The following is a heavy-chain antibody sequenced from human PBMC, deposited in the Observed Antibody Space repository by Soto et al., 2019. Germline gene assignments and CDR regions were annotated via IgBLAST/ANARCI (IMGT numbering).Heavy chain of an antibody. J-gene: IGHJ4*02. CDR1: GFTFSSYW. Sequence: PGGSLRLSCAASGFTFSSYWMSWVRQAPGKGLEWVANIKQDESEKYYVDSVKGRFTISRDNAKNSLYLQMNSLRAEDTAVYYCARTPGRWLQLEYYFDYWGQGTLVTVSS. CDR2: IKQDESEK. V-gene: IGHV3-7*03. CDR3: ARTPGRWLQLEYYFDY. D-gene: IGHD1-1*01.